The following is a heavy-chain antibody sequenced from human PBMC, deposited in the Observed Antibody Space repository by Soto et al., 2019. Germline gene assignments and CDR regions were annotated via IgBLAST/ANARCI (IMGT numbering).Heavy chain of an antibody. Sequence: QSGGSLRLSCAASGFTFTRHSMNWVRQAEGKGLEWISYISDSSGTIYYADSVKGRFTISRDNVQNSLYLQMNSLRDEDTAVYYCARDHINGWKFDYWGRGTLVTVSS. CDR2: ISDSSGTI. V-gene: IGHV3-48*02. CDR3: ARDHINGWKFDY. D-gene: IGHD6-19*01. J-gene: IGHJ4*02. CDR1: GFTFTRHS.